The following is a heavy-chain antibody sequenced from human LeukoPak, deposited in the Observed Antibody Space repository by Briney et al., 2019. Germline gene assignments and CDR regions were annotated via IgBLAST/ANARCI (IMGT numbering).Heavy chain of an antibody. CDR3: ARDTPYDFWSGYYLDPYYYGMDV. Sequence: SQTLSLTCTVSGGSISSGGYYWSWIRQHPGKGLEWIGYIYYSGSTYYNPSLKSRVTISVDTSKNQFSLKLSSVTAADTAVYYCARDTPYDFWSGYYLDPYYYGMDVWGQGTTVTVSS. D-gene: IGHD3-3*01. CDR2: IYYSGST. V-gene: IGHV4-31*03. CDR1: GGSISSGGYY. J-gene: IGHJ6*02.